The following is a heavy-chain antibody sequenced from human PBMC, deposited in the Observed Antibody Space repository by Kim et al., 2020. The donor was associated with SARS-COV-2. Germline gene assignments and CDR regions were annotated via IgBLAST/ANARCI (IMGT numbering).Heavy chain of an antibody. CDR3: ARGWYSSSSTYYYYMDV. V-gene: IGHV1-69*04. CDR2: IIPILGIA. D-gene: IGHD6-6*01. Sequence: SVKVSCKASGGTFSSYAISWVRQAPGQGLEWMGRIIPILGIANYAQKFQGRVTITADKSTSTAYMELSSLRSEDTAVYYCARGWYSSSSTYYYYMDVWGKGTTVTVSS. CDR1: GGTFSSYA. J-gene: IGHJ6*03.